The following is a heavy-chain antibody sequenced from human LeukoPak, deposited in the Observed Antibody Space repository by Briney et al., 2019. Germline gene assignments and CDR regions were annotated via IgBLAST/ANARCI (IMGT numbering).Heavy chain of an antibody. J-gene: IGHJ4*02. V-gene: IGHV3-74*01. D-gene: IGHD3-22*01. Sequence: GSLRLSCAASGFTFSSSWMHWVRQAPGEGLVWVSRINRDGSSTSYADSVKGRFTISRDNAKNTLYLQMNSLRAEDTAVYYCARVPYYYDTSGYKTENYFDYWGQGTLVTVSS. CDR1: GFTFSSSW. CDR3: ARVPYYYDTSGYKTENYFDY. CDR2: INRDGSST.